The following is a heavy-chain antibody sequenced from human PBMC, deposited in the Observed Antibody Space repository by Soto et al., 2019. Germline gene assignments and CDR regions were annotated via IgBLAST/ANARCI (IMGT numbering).Heavy chain of an antibody. V-gene: IGHV4-31*03. CDR2: IYYSGST. CDR3: APWSSGSRQAFDP. D-gene: IGHD2-15*01. CDR1: GGSMSSGDYY. Sequence: SETLSLTCTVSGGSMSSGDYYWSWIRQHPGKGLEWIGYIYYSGSTYYNPSLKSRVTISVDTSKNQFSLKLSSVTAADTAVYYCAPWSSGSRQAFDPWGQGTLVTVSS. J-gene: IGHJ5*02.